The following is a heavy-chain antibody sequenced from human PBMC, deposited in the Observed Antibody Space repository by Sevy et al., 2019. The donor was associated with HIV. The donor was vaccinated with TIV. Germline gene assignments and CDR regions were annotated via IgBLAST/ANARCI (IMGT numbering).Heavy chain of an antibody. V-gene: IGHV3-15*01. CDR2: IKSKTDGGTT. J-gene: IGHJ3*02. Sequence: GGSLRVSCAASGFTFSNAWMSWVRQAPGKGLEWVGRIKSKTDGGTTDYAAPVKGRFTISRDDSKNTLYLQMNSLKTEDTAVYYCTTNTYYYDSRGYPNAFDIWGQGTMVTVSS. CDR3: TTNTYYYDSRGYPNAFDI. D-gene: IGHD3-22*01. CDR1: GFTFSNAW.